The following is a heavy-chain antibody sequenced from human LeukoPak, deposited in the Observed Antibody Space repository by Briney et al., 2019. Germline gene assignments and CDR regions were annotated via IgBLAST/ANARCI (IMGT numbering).Heavy chain of an antibody. J-gene: IGHJ4*02. CDR3: AKDMRGSGSYIPYYFDY. D-gene: IGHD3-10*01. V-gene: IGHV3-9*01. Sequence: GGSLRLSCAASGFTFDDYAMHWVRQAPGKGLEWVSGISWNSGSIGYADSVKGRFTISRDNAKNSLYLQMNSLRAEDTALYYCAKDMRGSGSYIPYYFDYWGQGTLVTVS. CDR2: ISWNSGSI. CDR1: GFTFDDYA.